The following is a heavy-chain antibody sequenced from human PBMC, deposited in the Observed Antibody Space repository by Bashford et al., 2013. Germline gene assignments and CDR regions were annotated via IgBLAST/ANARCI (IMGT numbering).Heavy chain of an antibody. V-gene: IGHV4-34*01. CDR3: ARALYGMDV. CDR2: INHSGST. CDR1: GGSFSGYY. Sequence: SSETLSLTCAVYGGSFSGYYWSWIRQPPGKGLEWIGEINHSGSTNYNPSLKSRVTISVDTSKNQFSLKLSSVTAADTAVYYCARALYGMDVVGPRDHGHRLL. J-gene: IGHJ6*02.